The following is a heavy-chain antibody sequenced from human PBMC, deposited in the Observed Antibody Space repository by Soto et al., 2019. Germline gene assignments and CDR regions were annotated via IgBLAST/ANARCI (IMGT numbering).Heavy chain of an antibody. CDR2: IFYSGST. V-gene: IGHV4-39*01. D-gene: IGHD2-15*01. CDR1: SGSISSTIYS. CDR3: ARQCRGVTCHWFVP. J-gene: IGHJ5*02. Sequence: PSETLSLTCTVSSGSISSTIYSWDWIRQPPGKGLEWIGSIFYSGSTYYNPSLKSRVTISVDTSKNQFSLTLTPVTAADTAVYYCARQCRGVTCHWFVPWGQGTLVTVSS.